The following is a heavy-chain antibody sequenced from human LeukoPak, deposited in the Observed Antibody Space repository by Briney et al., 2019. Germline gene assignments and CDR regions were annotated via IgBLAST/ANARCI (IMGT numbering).Heavy chain of an antibody. V-gene: IGHV3-23*01. J-gene: IGHJ6*03. CDR2: IIVSGGST. CDR3: PKPGHDFWSGYPPTYYYYMDV. D-gene: IGHD3-3*01. Sequence: PGGALRLSCAASGFTFSSYAMSWGRQAPGKGLEWVSAIIVSGGSTYYADSVKGRFTISRDNSKNTLYLQMNSLRAAATAVYYCPKPGHDFWSGYPPTYYYYMDVWGKGTTVTVSS. CDR1: GFTFSSYA.